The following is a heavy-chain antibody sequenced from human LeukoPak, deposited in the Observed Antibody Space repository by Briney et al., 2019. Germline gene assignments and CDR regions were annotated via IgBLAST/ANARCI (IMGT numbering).Heavy chain of an antibody. D-gene: IGHD6-13*01. CDR3: ARVRYSSSWYQAYYFDY. CDR2: IYYSGST. CDR1: GGSISPYY. Sequence: SETLSLTCTVSGGSISPYYWSWIRQPPGKGLEWIGYIYYSGSTNYNPSLKSRVTISVDTSKNQFSLKLSSVTAADTAVYYCARVRYSSSWYQAYYFDYWGQGTLVTVSS. J-gene: IGHJ4*02. V-gene: IGHV4-59*01.